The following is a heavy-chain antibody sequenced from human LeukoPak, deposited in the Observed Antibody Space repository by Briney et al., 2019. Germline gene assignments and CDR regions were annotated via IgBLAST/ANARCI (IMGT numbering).Heavy chain of an antibody. V-gene: IGHV4-39*07. CDR2: INHSGST. CDR3: ARAKRLSWFDP. CDR1: GDSISSRSYY. Sequence: SETLSLTCSVSGDSISSRSYYWVWIRQPPGKGLEWIGEINHSGSTNYNPSLKSRVTISVDTSKNQFSLKLSSVTAADTAVYYCARAKRLSWFDPWGQGTLVTVSS. J-gene: IGHJ5*02.